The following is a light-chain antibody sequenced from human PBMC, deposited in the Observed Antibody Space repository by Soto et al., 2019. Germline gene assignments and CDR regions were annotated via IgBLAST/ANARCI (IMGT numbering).Light chain of an antibody. Sequence: QSVLTQPPSASGTPGQRVTISCSGSSSNIGTNTVDWYQQLPGTAPKLLIYSNNQRPSGVPDRFSGSKSGTSASLAVSGLQSDDEADYYRAAWDDSMSALVFGTGTKVTVL. CDR3: AAWDDSMSALV. CDR2: SNN. CDR1: SSNIGTNT. V-gene: IGLV1-44*01. J-gene: IGLJ1*01.